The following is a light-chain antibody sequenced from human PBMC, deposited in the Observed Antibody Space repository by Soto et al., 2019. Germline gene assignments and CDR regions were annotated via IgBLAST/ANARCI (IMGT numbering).Light chain of an antibody. Sequence: EIVLTQSPVTLSLSPGERATLSCRASQSVATYLAWYQKRPGQPPRLLIYEASNRATGVPARFSASGSGTDFTLTINNLEPEDFAVYYCQQRDNWPLTFGPGTKVEVK. CDR2: EAS. V-gene: IGKV3-11*01. J-gene: IGKJ3*01. CDR3: QQRDNWPLT. CDR1: QSVATY.